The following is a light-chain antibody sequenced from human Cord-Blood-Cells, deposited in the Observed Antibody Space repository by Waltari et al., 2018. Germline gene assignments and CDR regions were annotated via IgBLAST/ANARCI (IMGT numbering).Light chain of an antibody. CDR1: QGINSA. V-gene: IGKV1-13*02. CDR2: DAS. J-gene: IGKJ1*01. Sequence: AIQLTQSPSSLSASVGDRVTITCRASQGINSALAWYQQNPGKAPKLLIYDASSLESGVPARFSGSGSGTDFTLTISSLQPEDFATYYCQQFNSYPQTFGQGTKVEIK. CDR3: QQFNSYPQT.